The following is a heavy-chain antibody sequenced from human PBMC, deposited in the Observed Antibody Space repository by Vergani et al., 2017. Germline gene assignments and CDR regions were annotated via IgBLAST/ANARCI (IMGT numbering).Heavy chain of an antibody. J-gene: IGHJ5*02. CDR3: ARDQRRVGGSSRFDP. CDR2: IYTSGST. D-gene: IGHD4-23*01. V-gene: IGHV4-61*02. CDR1: GGSISSGSYY. Sequence: QVQLQESGPGLVKPSQTLSLTCTVSGGSISSGSYYWSWIRQPAGKGLEWIGRIYTSGSTNYNPSLKSRVTISVDPSKNQFSLKLSAVTAADTAVYYCARDQRRVGGSSRFDPWGQGTLVTVSS.